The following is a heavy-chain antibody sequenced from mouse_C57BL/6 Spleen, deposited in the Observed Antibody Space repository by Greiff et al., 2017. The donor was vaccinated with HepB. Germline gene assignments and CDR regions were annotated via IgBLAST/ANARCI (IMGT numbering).Heavy chain of an antibody. Sequence: QVQLQQPGAELVMPGASVKLSCKASGYTFTSYWMHWVKQRPGQGLEWIGEIDPSDGYTNYNQKFKGKSTLTVDKSSSTASMQLSSLTSEDSAVYYCARRAYYSNFYFDYWGQGTTLTVSS. D-gene: IGHD2-5*01. CDR3: ARRAYYSNFYFDY. V-gene: IGHV1-69*01. J-gene: IGHJ2*01. CDR2: IDPSDGYT. CDR1: GYTFTSYW.